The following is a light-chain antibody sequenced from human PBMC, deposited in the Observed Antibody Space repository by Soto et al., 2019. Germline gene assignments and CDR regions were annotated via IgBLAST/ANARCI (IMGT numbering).Light chain of an antibody. CDR1: SSDIGGSNY. CDR3: CSFQTSSTPNV. Sequence: QSALTQPASVSGSPGQSITISCTGTSSDIGGSNYVSWYQQYPGKTPNLLIFDVSDRPSGVSNRFSGSKSGNTASLTISGLQVEDEADYSCCSFQTSSTPNVCGTGTKVTVL. CDR2: DVS. V-gene: IGLV2-14*03. J-gene: IGLJ1*01.